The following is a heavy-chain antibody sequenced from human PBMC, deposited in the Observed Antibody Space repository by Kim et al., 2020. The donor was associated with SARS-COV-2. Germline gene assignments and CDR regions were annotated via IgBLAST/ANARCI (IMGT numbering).Heavy chain of an antibody. Sequence: SETLSLTCAVCGGSFSGYYWSWIRQPPGKGLEWIGEINHSGSTNYNPSLKSRVTISVDTSKNQFSLKLSSVTAADTAVYYCARVRELDAFDIWGQGTMVTVSS. V-gene: IGHV4-34*01. CDR2: INHSGST. D-gene: IGHD1-26*01. CDR1: GGSFSGYY. J-gene: IGHJ3*02. CDR3: ARVRELDAFDI.